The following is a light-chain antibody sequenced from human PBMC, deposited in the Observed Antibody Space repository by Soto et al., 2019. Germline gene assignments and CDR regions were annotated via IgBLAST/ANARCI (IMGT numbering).Light chain of an antibody. CDR2: KAS. V-gene: IGKV1-5*03. J-gene: IGKJ2*01. CDR1: QDISTW. CDR3: QQYNSYPYT. Sequence: DIQMTQSPSTLSAPVGDGVTITCRASQDISTWLAWYQQKPGTAPKVLVYKASTLEGGVPSRFSGSGSGTEFTLTISGLQPDDFATYYCQQYNSYPYTFGQGTKLEIK.